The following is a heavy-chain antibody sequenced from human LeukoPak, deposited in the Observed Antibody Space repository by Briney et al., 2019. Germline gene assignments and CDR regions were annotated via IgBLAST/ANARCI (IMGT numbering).Heavy chain of an antibody. Sequence: PSETLSLTCTVSGYSISSGYYWGWIRQPPGKGLEWIGSIYHSGSTYYNPSLKSRVTISVDTSKNQFSLKLSSVTAPDTAVYYCARAQDEGRSYWYFDLWGRGTLVTVSS. CDR1: GYSISSGYY. D-gene: IGHD5-24*01. CDR2: IYHSGST. J-gene: IGHJ2*01. CDR3: ARAQDEGRSYWYFDL. V-gene: IGHV4-38-2*02.